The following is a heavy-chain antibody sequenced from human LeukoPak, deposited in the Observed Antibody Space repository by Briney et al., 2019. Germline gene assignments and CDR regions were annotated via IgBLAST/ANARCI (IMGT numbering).Heavy chain of an antibody. D-gene: IGHD6-13*01. J-gene: IGHJ6*03. CDR1: GGSFSGYY. V-gene: IGHV4-34*01. CDR3: ARAPALIAAAANYYMDV. CDR2: INHSGST. Sequence: SETVSLTCAVYGGSFSGYYWGWVRQPPGRGRGWVGEINHSGSTNYNPSLKSRVTISVDTSKNQFSLKLSSVTAADTAVYYCARAPALIAAAANYYMDVWGKGTTVTVSS.